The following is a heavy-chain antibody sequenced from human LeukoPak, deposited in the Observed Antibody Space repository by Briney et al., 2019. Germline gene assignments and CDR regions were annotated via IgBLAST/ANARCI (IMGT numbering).Heavy chain of an antibody. J-gene: IGHJ4*02. CDR1: GGSISSYY. D-gene: IGHD3-3*01. CDR2: IHYSGST. Sequence: SETLSLTCTVSGGSISSYYWSWIRQPPGKGLEWIGSIHYSGSTNYNPSLKSRVTISVDTSKKQFSLKLSSVTAADTAVYYCARSPLGRYDFWSGYYFDYWGQGTLVTVSS. V-gene: IGHV4-59*08. CDR3: ARSPLGRYDFWSGYYFDY.